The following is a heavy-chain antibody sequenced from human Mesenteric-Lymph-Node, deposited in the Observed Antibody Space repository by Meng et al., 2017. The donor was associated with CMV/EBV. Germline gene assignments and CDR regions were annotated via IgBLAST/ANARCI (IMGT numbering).Heavy chain of an antibody. CDR3: AREGHCSSTSCYKYFQH. V-gene: IGHV3-30*04. J-gene: IGHJ1*01. CDR1: GVNFRDYP. D-gene: IGHD2-2*01. Sequence: GGSLRLSCAASGVNFRDYPMNWVRQAPGKGLEWVAFIGFDGSDEHYADSVKGRFSISRDNSKNTLYLQMNSLRAEDPAVYYCAREGHCSSTSCYKYFQHWGQGTLVTVSS. CDR2: IGFDGSDE.